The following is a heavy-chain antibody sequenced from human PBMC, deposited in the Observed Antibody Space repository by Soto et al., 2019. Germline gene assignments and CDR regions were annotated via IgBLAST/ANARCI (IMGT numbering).Heavy chain of an antibody. CDR1: GGSIANNNYF. CDR2: AAYSGGT. V-gene: IGHV4-39*01. J-gene: IGHJ4*02. CDR3: AKVVVGATSHSDFDS. Sequence: SETLSLTCTVSGGSIANNNYFWGWVRQPPGKGLEWIGSAAYSGGTYKNPSLKSRVTVSVDTSKNQFSLKLTSVTAADTAVYYCAKVVVGATSHSDFDSWGKGTRVTVSS. D-gene: IGHD2-15*01.